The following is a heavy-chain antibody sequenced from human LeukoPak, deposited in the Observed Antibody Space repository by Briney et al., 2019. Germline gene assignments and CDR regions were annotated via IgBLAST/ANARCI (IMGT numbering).Heavy chain of an antibody. J-gene: IGHJ4*02. D-gene: IGHD1-14*01. V-gene: IGHV3-30*02. CDR3: VPAFKREAPPPGFDF. Sequence: GGSLRLSCAASGFTFSNYGMHWVRQAPGKALEGGAVIWSDGTNRLHADSVKGRFTISRDNSKNPLYLQMNSLTPEDTAVYYCVPAFKREAPPPGFDFWGQGTLVTVSS. CDR1: GFTFSNYG. CDR2: IWSDGTNR.